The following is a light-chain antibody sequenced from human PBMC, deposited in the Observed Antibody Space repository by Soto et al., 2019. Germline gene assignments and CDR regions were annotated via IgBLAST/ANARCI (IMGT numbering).Light chain of an antibody. CDR1: QSVGRNY. Sequence: EIVLTQSPGTLSVSPGERATLSCRASQSVGRNYLAWYQQKPGQAPRLLIYDASSRATGIPDRFSGSGSGTDFTLTISRLEPEDFAVYSGQQYASSPLTFGGGTKVEVK. CDR3: QQYASSPLT. J-gene: IGKJ4*01. CDR2: DAS. V-gene: IGKV3-20*01.